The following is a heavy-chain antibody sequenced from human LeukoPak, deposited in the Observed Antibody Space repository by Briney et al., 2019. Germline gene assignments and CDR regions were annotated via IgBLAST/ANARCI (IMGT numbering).Heavy chain of an antibody. CDR1: GDSVSRNSVA. Sequence: SQTLSLTCAISGDSVSRNSVAWSWTRQSPSRGLEWLGRTYYRSKWYNDFAISVKSRITINPDTSKNQFSLQLTSVTPEDAAVYFCARRPYYYSYYVDVWGKGTTVTVSS. CDR2: TYYRSKWYN. CDR3: ARRPYYYSYYVDV. J-gene: IGHJ6*03. V-gene: IGHV6-1*01.